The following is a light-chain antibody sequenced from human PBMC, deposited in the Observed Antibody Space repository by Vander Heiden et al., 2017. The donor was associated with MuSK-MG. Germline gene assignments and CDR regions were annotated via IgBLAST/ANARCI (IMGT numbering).Light chain of an antibody. CDR3: QQYKTYSPWT. CDR1: QSISSW. CDR2: DAS. Sequence: DIQMTQSPSTLSASVGDRVTITCRVSQSISSWLAWYQQRSGKAPKLLIYDASSLESGVSSRFSGSASGTEFTLTISSLHPDDFATYYCQQYKTYSPWTFGQGTKVEIK. V-gene: IGKV1-5*01. J-gene: IGKJ1*01.